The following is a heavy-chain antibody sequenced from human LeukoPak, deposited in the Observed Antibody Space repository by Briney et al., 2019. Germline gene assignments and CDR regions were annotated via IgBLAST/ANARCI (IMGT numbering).Heavy chain of an antibody. V-gene: IGHV3-23*01. D-gene: IGHD3-16*01. J-gene: IGHJ6*03. CDR1: GFTFSSYA. CDR3: AKEGVGILFYYYYYMDV. Sequence: GGSLRLSCAASGFTFSSYAMSWVRQAPGKGLEWVSAISGSGGSTYYADSVKGRFTISRDNSKNTLYLQMNSLRAEDTAVYYCAKEGVGILFYYYYYMDVWGKGTTVTASS. CDR2: ISGSGGST.